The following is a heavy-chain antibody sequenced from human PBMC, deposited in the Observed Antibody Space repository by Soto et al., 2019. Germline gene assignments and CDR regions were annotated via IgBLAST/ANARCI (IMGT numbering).Heavy chain of an antibody. Sequence: EVQLVESGGGLVQPGGSLRLSCAASGFTVSSNYMSWVRQAPGKGLEWVSVIYSGGSTYYADSVKGRFTISRDNSKNTLYLQMTSLRAEDTAVYYCVSSAYHWKGGPLWGQGPLVTVSS. CDR1: GFTVSSNY. D-gene: IGHD1-20*01. CDR2: IYSGGST. V-gene: IGHV3-66*01. J-gene: IGHJ1*01. CDR3: VSSAYHWKGGPL.